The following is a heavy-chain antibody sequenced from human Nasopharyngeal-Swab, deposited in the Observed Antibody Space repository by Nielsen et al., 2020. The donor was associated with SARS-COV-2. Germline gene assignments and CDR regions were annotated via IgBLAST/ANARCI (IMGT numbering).Heavy chain of an antibody. D-gene: IGHD6-19*01. CDR1: GGSFSGYY. J-gene: IGHJ4*02. Sequence: SETLSLTCAVYGGSFSGYYWSWIRQPPGKGLEWIGEINHSGSTTYNPSLKSRVTISVDTSKNQFSLKLSSVTAADTAVYYCARGVKSKGGSSGRDYWGQGTLVTVSS. V-gene: IGHV4-34*01. CDR2: INHSGST. CDR3: ARGVKSKGGSSGRDY.